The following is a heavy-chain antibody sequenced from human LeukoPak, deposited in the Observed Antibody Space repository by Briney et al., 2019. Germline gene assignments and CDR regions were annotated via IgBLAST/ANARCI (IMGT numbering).Heavy chain of an antibody. Sequence: PGGSLRLSCAASGFTFSSYGMHWVRQAPGKGLEWMAFIRYDGSNKYYADSVKGRFTISRDNSKNTLYLQMNSLRAEDTAVYYCAKDPNPYYDILTGYYNSGAFDIWGQGTMVTVSS. V-gene: IGHV3-30*02. CDR2: IRYDGSNK. CDR1: GFTFSSYG. D-gene: IGHD3-9*01. J-gene: IGHJ3*02. CDR3: AKDPNPYYDILTGYYNSGAFDI.